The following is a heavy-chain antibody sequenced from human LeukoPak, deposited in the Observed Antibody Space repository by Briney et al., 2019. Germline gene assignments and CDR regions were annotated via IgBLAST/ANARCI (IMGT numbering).Heavy chain of an antibody. V-gene: IGHV1-69*13. D-gene: IGHD3-3*01. CDR1: GGTFSSYA. Sequence: SVKVSCKASGGTFSSYAISWVRQAPGQGLEWMGGIIPIFGTANYAQKFQGRVTITADEYTSTAYMELSSLRSEDTAVYYCARDYYDFWSGSGRNGNDYYYYYYMDVWGKGTTVTVSS. CDR3: ARDYYDFWSGSGRNGNDYYYYYYMDV. CDR2: IIPIFGTA. J-gene: IGHJ6*03.